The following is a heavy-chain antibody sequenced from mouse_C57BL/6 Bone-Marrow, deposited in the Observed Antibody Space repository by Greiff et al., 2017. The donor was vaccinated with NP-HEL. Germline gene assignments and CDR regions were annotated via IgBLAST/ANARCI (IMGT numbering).Heavy chain of an antibody. CDR3: TAYYGSTYWYFDV. V-gene: IGHV6-6*01. D-gene: IGHD1-1*01. J-gene: IGHJ1*03. CDR1: GFTFSDAW. Sequence: EVQLVESGGGLVQPGGSMKLSCAASGFTFSDAWMDWVRQSPEKGLEWVAEIRNKANNHATYYAESVKGRFTISRDDSKSSVYLQMNSLRAEDTGIDYCTAYYGSTYWYFDVWGKGTTVTVSS. CDR2: IRNKANNHAT.